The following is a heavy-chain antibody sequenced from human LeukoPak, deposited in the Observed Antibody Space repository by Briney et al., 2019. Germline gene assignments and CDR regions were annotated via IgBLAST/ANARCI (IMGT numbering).Heavy chain of an antibody. D-gene: IGHD3-3*01. V-gene: IGHV3-7*04. CDR2: IKQDGSEK. CDR3: ARAYYDFWSGYYYYYYYGMDV. CDR1: GFTFSSYW. Sequence: GGSLRLSCAASGFTFSSYWMSWVRQAPGKGLEWVASIKQDGSEKYVGSVKGRFTISRDNAKNSLYLQMNSLRVEDTAVYYCARAYYDFWSGYYYYYYYGMDVWGQGTTVTVSS. J-gene: IGHJ6*02.